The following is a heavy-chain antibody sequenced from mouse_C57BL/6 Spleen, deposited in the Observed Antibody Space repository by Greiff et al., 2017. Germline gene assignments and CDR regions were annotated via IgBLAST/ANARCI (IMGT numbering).Heavy chain of an antibody. V-gene: IGHV5-6*01. CDR3: ARGGGSSPFDY. CDR1: GFTFSSYG. Sequence: EVQLVESGGDLVKPGGSLKLSCAASGFTFSSYGMSWVRQTPDKRLEWVATISSGGSYTYYPDSVKGRFTISRDNAKNTLYLQMSSLKSEDTAMYYCARGGGSSPFDYWGQGTTLTVSS. D-gene: IGHD1-1*01. CDR2: ISSGGSYT. J-gene: IGHJ2*01.